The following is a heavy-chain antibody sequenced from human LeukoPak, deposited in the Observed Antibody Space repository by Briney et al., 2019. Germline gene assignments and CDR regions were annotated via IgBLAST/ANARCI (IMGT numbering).Heavy chain of an antibody. J-gene: IGHJ4*02. CDR3: ARVRGSIRGYYFDY. D-gene: IGHD3-10*01. Sequence: TSETLSLTCTVSGYSISSGYYWGWIRQPPGKGLEWIGSIYHSGSTYYNPSLKSRVTISVDTSKNQFSLKLSSVTAADTAVYYCARVRGSIRGYYFDYWGQGTLVTVSS. CDR1: GYSISSGYY. V-gene: IGHV4-38-2*02. CDR2: IYHSGST.